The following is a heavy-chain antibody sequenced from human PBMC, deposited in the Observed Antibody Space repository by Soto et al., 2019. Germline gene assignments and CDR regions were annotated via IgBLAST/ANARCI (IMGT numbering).Heavy chain of an antibody. CDR3: ARRDSRGWYGISLDY. D-gene: IGHD6-19*01. CDR1: GGSISSYY. Sequence: PSETLSLTCTVSGGSISSYYWSWIRQPPGKGLEWIGYIYYSGSTNYNPSLKSRVTISVDTSKNQFSLKLSSVTAADTAVYYCARRDSRGWYGISLDYWGQGTLVTVSS. CDR2: IYYSGST. J-gene: IGHJ4*02. V-gene: IGHV4-59*08.